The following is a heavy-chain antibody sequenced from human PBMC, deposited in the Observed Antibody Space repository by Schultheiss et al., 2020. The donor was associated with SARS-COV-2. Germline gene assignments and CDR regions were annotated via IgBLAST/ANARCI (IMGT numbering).Heavy chain of an antibody. J-gene: IGHJ4*02. V-gene: IGHV4-39*01. CDR2: INHSGST. CDR1: GGSISSSSYY. D-gene: IGHD4-23*01. CDR3: ARGFIGGRGY. Sequence: SETLSLTCTVSGGSISSSSYYWGWIRQPPGKGLEWIGEINHSGSTNYNPSLKSRVTISVDTSKNQFSLKLSSVTAADTAVYYCARGFIGGRGYWGQGTLVTVSS.